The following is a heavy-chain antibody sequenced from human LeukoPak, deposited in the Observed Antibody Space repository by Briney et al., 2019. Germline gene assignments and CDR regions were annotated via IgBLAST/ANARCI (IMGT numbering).Heavy chain of an antibody. V-gene: IGHV3-21*01. CDR2: ISSSSSYI. Sequence: GGSLRLSCAASGFTFSDYSMNWVRQAPGKGLEWVSSISSSSSYIYYADSVKGRFTISRDNAKDSLYLQMNSLRAEDTAVYYCARRGKYYDFWSGPDYWGQGTLVTVSS. J-gene: IGHJ4*02. CDR1: GFTFSDYS. CDR3: ARRGKYYDFWSGPDY. D-gene: IGHD3-3*01.